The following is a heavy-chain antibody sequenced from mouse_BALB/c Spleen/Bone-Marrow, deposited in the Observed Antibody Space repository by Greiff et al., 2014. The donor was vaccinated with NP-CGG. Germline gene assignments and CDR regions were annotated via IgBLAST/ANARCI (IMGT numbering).Heavy chain of an antibody. V-gene: IGHV2-6-7*02. J-gene: IGHJ1*01. Sequence: VQLQGVRTWPGGASQSLSITCTVSGFSLTGYGVNWVRQPPGKGLEWLGMIWGDGNTDYNSDPKPRLSISKDNSKSQVFLKMNSLQTDDTARYYCARVYYDYDWWYFDVWGAGTTVTVSS. D-gene: IGHD2-4*01. CDR2: IWGDGNT. CDR3: ARVYYDYDWWYFDV. CDR1: GFSLTGYG.